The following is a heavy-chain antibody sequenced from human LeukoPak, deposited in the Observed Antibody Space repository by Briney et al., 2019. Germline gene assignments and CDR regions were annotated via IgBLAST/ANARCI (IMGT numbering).Heavy chain of an antibody. CDR2: ISTGGGST. CDR3: AKPRDSIVGTTTPTRLATLDI. J-gene: IGHJ3*02. CDR1: GFTFSSYG. D-gene: IGHD1-26*01. V-gene: IGHV3-23*01. Sequence: GGSLRLSCAASGFTFSSYGMHWVRQAPGKGLEWASAISTGGGSTYYADSVKGRFTISRDNPNNTLYLQMNNLRAEDTAVYYCAKPRDSIVGTTTPTRLATLDIWGQGTMVTVSS.